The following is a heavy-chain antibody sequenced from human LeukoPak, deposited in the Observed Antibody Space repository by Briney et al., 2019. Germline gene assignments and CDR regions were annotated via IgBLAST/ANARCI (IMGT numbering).Heavy chain of an antibody. V-gene: IGHV3-21*01. CDR2: ISSSSSYI. CDR3: AREMVYPLAPGTVYYFDY. J-gene: IGHJ4*02. D-gene: IGHD2-8*01. Sequence: GGSLRLSCAASGFTFSSYAMSWVRQAPGKGLEWVSSISSSSSYIYYADSVKGRFTISRDNAKNSLYLQMNSLRAEDTAVYYCAREMVYPLAPGTVYYFDYWGQGTLVTVSS. CDR1: GFTFSSYA.